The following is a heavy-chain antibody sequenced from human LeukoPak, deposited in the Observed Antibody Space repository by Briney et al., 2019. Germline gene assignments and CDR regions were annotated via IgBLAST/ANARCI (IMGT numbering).Heavy chain of an antibody. CDR1: GGSISSSSYY. CDR2: IYYSGST. CDR3: ARDLYISGWYRGPNWFDP. Sequence: PSETLSLTCTVSGGSISSSSYYWGWIRQPPGKGLEWIGSIYYSGSTYYNPSLKSRVTISVDTSKNQFSLNLSSVTAADTAVYYCARDLYISGWYRGPNWFDPWGQGTLVTVSS. V-gene: IGHV4-39*07. D-gene: IGHD6-19*01. J-gene: IGHJ5*02.